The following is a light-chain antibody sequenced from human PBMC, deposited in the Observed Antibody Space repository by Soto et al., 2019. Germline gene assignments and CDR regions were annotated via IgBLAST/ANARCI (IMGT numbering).Light chain of an antibody. Sequence: DVQMTQSPSSLSASVGDRVTITCQASQDINHFLNWYQQKPGKAPDLLIYDASKLKSGVPSKFTETGSGTHFTLTSTSLRPEDIATYYCQQYDRLPYTFGQGTKLEIK. V-gene: IGKV1-33*01. CDR3: QQYDRLPYT. CDR1: QDINHF. J-gene: IGKJ2*01. CDR2: DAS.